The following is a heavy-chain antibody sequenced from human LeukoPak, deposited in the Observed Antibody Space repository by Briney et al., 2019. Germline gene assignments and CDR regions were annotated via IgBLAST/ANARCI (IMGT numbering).Heavy chain of an antibody. CDR2: INHSGST. D-gene: IGHD3-10*01. CDR3: ARGLRFYYGSGSYPQKYNWFDP. V-gene: IGHV4-34*01. Sequence: PSETLSLTCAVYGGSFSGYYWSWIRQPPGKGLEWIGEINHSGSTNYNPPLKSRVTISVDTSKNQFSLKLSSVTAADTAVYNCARGLRFYYGSGSYPQKYNWFDPWGQGTLVTVSS. J-gene: IGHJ5*02. CDR1: GGSFSGYY.